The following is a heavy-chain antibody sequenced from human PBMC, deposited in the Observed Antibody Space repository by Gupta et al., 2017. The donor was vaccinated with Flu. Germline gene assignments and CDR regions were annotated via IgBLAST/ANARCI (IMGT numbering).Heavy chain of an antibody. J-gene: IGHJ4*02. CDR2: INPDSGGT. CDR3: ARDGESAFCSDDCYSFAY. V-gene: IGHV1-2*02. CDR1: GFTLGDYY. D-gene: IGHD2-21*02. Sequence: QVRLVQSGAEVKKPGASVRVSCKAFGFTLGDYYIHWVRQAPGQGLEWMGRINPDSGGTKFAQKFQGRVALSVDTSISTVYMKLDEVTSDDTAIYYCARDGESAFCSDDCYSFAYWAQGTLVTVSS.